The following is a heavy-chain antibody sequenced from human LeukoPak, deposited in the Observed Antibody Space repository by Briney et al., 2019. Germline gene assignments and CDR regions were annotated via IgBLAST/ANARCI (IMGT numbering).Heavy chain of an antibody. Sequence: TSETLSLTCTVSGGSISSGGYYWSWIRQHPGKGLEWIGYIYYSGSTYYNPSLKSRVTISVDTSKNQFSLKLSSVTAADTAVYYCAREVILEWLSTPYYYYGMDVWGQGTTVTVSS. CDR1: GGSISSGGYY. CDR3: AREVILEWLSTPYYYYGMDV. V-gene: IGHV4-31*03. CDR2: IYYSGST. D-gene: IGHD3-3*01. J-gene: IGHJ6*02.